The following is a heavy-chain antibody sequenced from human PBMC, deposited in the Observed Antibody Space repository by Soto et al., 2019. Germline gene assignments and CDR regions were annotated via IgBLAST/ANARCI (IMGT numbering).Heavy chain of an antibody. V-gene: IGHV1-8*01. CDR2: MNPNSGNT. CDR3: ARGGVPLWFGELSADYYYYMDV. J-gene: IGHJ6*03. CDR1: GYTFTSYD. D-gene: IGHD3-10*01. Sequence: GASVKVSCKASGYTFTSYDINWVRQATGQGLEWMGWMNPNSGNTGYAQKFQGRVTMTRNTSISTAYMELSSLRSEDTAVYYRARGGVPLWFGELSADYYYYMDVWGKGTTVTAP.